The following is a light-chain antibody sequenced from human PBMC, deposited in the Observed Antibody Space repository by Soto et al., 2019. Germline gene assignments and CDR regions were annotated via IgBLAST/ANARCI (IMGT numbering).Light chain of an antibody. Sequence: AIRMTQSPSSFSASTGDRVTITCRASQGISSYLAWYQQKPGKAPKLLIYAASTLQSGVPSRFSDSGSGTDFTLTISCLQSEDLATYYCQQYYSYPFTFGPGTKVDIK. J-gene: IGKJ3*01. CDR1: QGISSY. CDR3: QQYYSYPFT. CDR2: AAS. V-gene: IGKV1-8*01.